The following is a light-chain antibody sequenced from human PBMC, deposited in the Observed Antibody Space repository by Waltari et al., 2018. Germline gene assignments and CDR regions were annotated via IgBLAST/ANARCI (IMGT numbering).Light chain of an antibody. CDR1: QSVSNY. J-gene: IGKJ5*01. V-gene: IGKV3-11*01. CDR3: QQRSNWPPIT. CDR2: DAS. Sequence: EIVLTQSPATLSLSPGERATLPCRASQSVSNYLAWYRQKPGQAPRLLIYDASNRATGIPPRFSGSGSGTDFTLTISSLEPEDFAIYYCQQRSNWPPITFGQGTRLEI.